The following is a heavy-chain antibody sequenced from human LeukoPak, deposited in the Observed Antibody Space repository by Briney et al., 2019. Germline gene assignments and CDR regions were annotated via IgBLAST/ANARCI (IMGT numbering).Heavy chain of an antibody. Sequence: SQTLSLTCAISGDSVSSNSAAWSWIRQSPSRGLEWRGRTYYRSKWFNDYAVSVKSRITITPDTSKNQFSLQLNAVTPEDTAVYYCARETWLVLEDAFDIWGQGTMVTVSS. CDR1: GDSVSSNSAA. J-gene: IGHJ3*02. CDR3: ARETWLVLEDAFDI. CDR2: TYYRSKWFN. D-gene: IGHD6-19*01. V-gene: IGHV6-1*01.